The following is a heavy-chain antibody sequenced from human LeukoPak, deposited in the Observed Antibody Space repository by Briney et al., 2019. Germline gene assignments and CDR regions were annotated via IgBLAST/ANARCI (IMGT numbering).Heavy chain of an antibody. J-gene: IGHJ4*02. V-gene: IGHV4-59*08. CDR2: IYYSGSN. CDR3: ARSSLMVGATLFDY. Sequence: AETLTLTCAASGCSFSSYSMSWIRQPPGKGLEWIAYIYYSGSNSYSPSLKSRVTISLDTSKNQFSLKLNSVTAADTGVYYCARSSLMVGATLFDYWGQGTLVTVSS. CDR1: GCSFSSYS. D-gene: IGHD1-26*01.